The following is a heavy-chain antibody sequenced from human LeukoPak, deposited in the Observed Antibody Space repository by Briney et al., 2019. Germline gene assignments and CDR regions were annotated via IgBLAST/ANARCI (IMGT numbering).Heavy chain of an antibody. D-gene: IGHD3-10*01. J-gene: IGHJ5*02. CDR1: GYTFTSYA. CDR2: INTNTGNP. Sequence: ASVKVSCKASGYTFTSYAMNWVRQAPGQGLEWMGLINTNTGNPTYAQGFTGRFVFSLDTSVSTAYLQISSLKAEDTAVYYCASLRYGSGSSNWFDPWGQGTLVTVSS. CDR3: ASLRYGSGSSNWFDP. V-gene: IGHV7-4-1*02.